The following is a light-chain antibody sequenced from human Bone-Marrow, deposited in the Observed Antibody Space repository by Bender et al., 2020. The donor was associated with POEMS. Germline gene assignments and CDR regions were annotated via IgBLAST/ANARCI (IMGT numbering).Light chain of an antibody. CDR2: EVS. Sequence: QSALTQFPSASGSPGQSVTISCTGTSSDIGGYNYVSWYQHHPGEAPKLMIYEVSKRPSGVPDRFSGSKSGNTASLTVSGLQAEDEADYYCSSYTGGNYVLFGGGTKLTVL. V-gene: IGLV2-8*01. CDR1: SSDIGGYNY. J-gene: IGLJ2*01. CDR3: SSYTGGNYVL.